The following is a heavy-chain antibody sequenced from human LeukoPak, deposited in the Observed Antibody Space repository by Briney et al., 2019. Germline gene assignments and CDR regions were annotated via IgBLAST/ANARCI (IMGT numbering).Heavy chain of an antibody. CDR2: ISGSGGST. CDR3: ATALDYYDSSNPVPIDY. CDR1: GFTFSSYA. D-gene: IGHD3-22*01. J-gene: IGHJ4*02. Sequence: GGSLRLSCAASGFTFSSYAMSWVRQAPGKGLEWVSAISGSGGSTYYADPVKGRFTISRDNSKNTLYLQMNSLRAEDTAVYYCATALDYYDSSNPVPIDYWGQGTLVTVSS. V-gene: IGHV3-23*01.